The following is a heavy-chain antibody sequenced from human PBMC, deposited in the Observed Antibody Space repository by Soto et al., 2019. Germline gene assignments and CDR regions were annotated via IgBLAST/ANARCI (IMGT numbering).Heavy chain of an antibody. CDR2: ISSNGVGT. D-gene: IGHD6-6*01. CDR1: GFTLSGYA. Sequence: EVQLAESGGGLAQPGGSPRLSCAASGFTLSGYATDWVRQAPGKGLEYVSGISSNGVGTYYANSVQGRFTISRDNSKNTVYLQMGSLRPEDMAVYYCARRARPDFYYMDVWGKGTTVTVSS. CDR3: ARRARPDFYYMDV. J-gene: IGHJ6*03. V-gene: IGHV3-64*01.